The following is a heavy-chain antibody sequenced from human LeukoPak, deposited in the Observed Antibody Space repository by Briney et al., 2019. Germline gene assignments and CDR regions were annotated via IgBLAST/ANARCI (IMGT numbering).Heavy chain of an antibody. CDR2: ISGSGGST. Sequence: GGSLRLSCAASGFTFSSYAMSWVRQAPGKGLEWVSTISGSGGSTYYADSVKGRFTISRDNSKNTLYLQMNSLSAEDTAVYYCAKDGSDYNHYHYWGQGTLVTVSS. V-gene: IGHV3-23*01. D-gene: IGHD6-25*01. CDR3: AKDGSDYNHYHY. CDR1: GFTFSSYA. J-gene: IGHJ4*02.